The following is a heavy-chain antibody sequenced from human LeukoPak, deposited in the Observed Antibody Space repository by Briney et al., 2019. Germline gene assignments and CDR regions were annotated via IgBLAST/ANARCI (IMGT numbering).Heavy chain of an antibody. J-gene: IGHJ4*02. Sequence: PGGSLRLSCAASGFTFSDYYMSWIRQAPGKGLEWVSYISSSGSTIYYADSVKGRFTISRDNAKNSLYLQMNSLRAEDTAVYYCARSHIVVVTAIPAYFDYWGQGTLVTVSS. CDR2: ISSSGSTI. V-gene: IGHV3-11*01. D-gene: IGHD2-21*02. CDR1: GFTFSDYY. CDR3: ARSHIVVVTAIPAYFDY.